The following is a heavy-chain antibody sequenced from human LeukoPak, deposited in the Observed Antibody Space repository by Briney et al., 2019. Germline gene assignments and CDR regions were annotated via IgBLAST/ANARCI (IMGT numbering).Heavy chain of an antibody. CDR3: AGAVAGLAEYFQH. Sequence: PSETLSLTCAVYGGSFSGYYWSWIRQPPGKGLEWIGEINHSGSTNYNPSLKSRVTISVDTSKNQFSLKLSSVTAADTAVYYCAGAVAGLAEYFQHWGQGTLVTVSS. V-gene: IGHV4-34*01. CDR2: INHSGST. D-gene: IGHD6-19*01. J-gene: IGHJ1*01. CDR1: GGSFSGYY.